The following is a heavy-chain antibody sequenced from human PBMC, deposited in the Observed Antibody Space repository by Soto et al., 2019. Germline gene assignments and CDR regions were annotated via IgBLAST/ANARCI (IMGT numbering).Heavy chain of an antibody. CDR2: ISYDGSNK. CDR1: GFTFSSYA. CDR3: ARDEQADY. J-gene: IGHJ4*02. V-gene: IGHV3-30-3*01. Sequence: SLRLSCAASGFTFSSYAMHWVRQAPGKGLEWVAVISYDGSNKYYADSVKGRFTISRDNSKNTLYLQMNSLRAEDTAVYYCARDEQADYWGQGTLVTVSS.